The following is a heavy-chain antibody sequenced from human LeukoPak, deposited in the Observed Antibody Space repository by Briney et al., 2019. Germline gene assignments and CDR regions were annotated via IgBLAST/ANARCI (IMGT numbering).Heavy chain of an antibody. CDR2: INHSGST. J-gene: IGHJ4*02. D-gene: IGHD6-13*01. CDR1: GDSISSSNYY. V-gene: IGHV4-39*07. CDR3: ARESRGNSSSWPDY. Sequence: SETLSLTCSVSGDSISSSNYYWGWIRQSPGKGLEWIGEINHSGSTNYNPSLKSRVTISVDTSKNQFSLKLSSVTAADTAVYYCARESRGNSSSWPDYWGQRTLVTVSS.